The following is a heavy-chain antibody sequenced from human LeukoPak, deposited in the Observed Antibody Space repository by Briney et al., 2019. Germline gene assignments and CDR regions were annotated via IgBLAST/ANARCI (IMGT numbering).Heavy chain of an antibody. CDR1: GGSISGYY. J-gene: IGHJ6*02. CDR3: ARVPRYCSGGSCYSEPYYYGMDV. V-gene: IGHV4-59*08. Sequence: SETLSLTCAVSGGSISGYYWSWIRQPPGKGLERIGYIYYSVSTNYNPSLKSRVTISEDTSKNQFSLKLSSVTAADTAVYYCARVPRYCSGGSCYSEPYYYGMDVWGQGTTVTVSS. D-gene: IGHD2-15*01. CDR2: IYYSVST.